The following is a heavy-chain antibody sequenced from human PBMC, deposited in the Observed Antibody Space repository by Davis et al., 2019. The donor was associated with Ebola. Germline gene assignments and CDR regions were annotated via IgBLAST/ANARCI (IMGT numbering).Heavy chain of an antibody. J-gene: IGHJ6*02. CDR1: GFTFSSYS. CDR3: AKDWIGGDIVVVVAAPPMDV. CDR2: ISSSSSYI. Sequence: GESLKISCAASGFTFSSYSMNWVRQAPGKGLEWVSSISSSSSYIYYADSVKGRFTISRDNAKNSLYLQMNSLRAEDTAVYYCAKDWIGGDIVVVVAAPPMDVWGQGTTVTVSS. D-gene: IGHD2-15*01. V-gene: IGHV3-21*01.